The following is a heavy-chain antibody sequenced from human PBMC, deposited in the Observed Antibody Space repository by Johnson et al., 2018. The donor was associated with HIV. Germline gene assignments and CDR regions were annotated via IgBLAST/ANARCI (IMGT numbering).Heavy chain of an antibody. CDR1: GFTFSSYA. CDR3: AKGTAAARSAAFDI. J-gene: IGHJ3*02. V-gene: IGHV3-23*04. Sequence: VQLVESGGGLVQPGGSLRLSCAASGFTFSSYAMRWVRQAPGKGLEWVSAIRGGGGKKYYADSVKGRFTISRDNSKNTLYLQMNSVRAEDTAVYYCAKGTAAARSAAFDIWGQGTMVTVSS. CDR2: IRGGGGKK. D-gene: IGHD6-13*01.